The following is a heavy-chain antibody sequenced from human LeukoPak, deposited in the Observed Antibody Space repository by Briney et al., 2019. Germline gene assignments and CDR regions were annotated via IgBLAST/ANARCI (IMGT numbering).Heavy chain of an antibody. J-gene: IGHJ3*02. D-gene: IGHD6-13*01. CDR1: GLTFSSYG. V-gene: IGHV3-33*01. Sequence: GRSLRLSCAASGLTFSSYGMHWVRQAPGKGLEWVAVIWFDGSNKYYADSVKGRFTISRDNSKNTLYLQMNSLSAQDTAVYYCARGKEQQLYAFDIWGQGTMVTVSS. CDR3: ARGKEQQLYAFDI. CDR2: IWFDGSNK.